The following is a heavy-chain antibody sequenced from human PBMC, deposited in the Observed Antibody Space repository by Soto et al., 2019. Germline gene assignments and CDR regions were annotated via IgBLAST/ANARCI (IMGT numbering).Heavy chain of an antibody. J-gene: IGHJ4*02. CDR1: GYTFTSYY. V-gene: IGHV1-46*03. Sequence: ASVKVSCKASGYTFTSYYMHWVRQAPGQGLEWMGIINPSGGSTSNAQKFQGRVTMTRDTSTSTVYMELSSLRSEDTAVYYCASLQPPLQYYFDYWGQGTLVTVSS. D-gene: IGHD1-1*01. CDR2: INPSGGST. CDR3: ASLQPPLQYYFDY.